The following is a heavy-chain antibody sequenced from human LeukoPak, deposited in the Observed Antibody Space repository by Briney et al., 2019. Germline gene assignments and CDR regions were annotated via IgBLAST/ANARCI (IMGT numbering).Heavy chain of an antibody. V-gene: IGHV3-30-3*01. CDR1: GFTFSSYA. J-gene: IGHJ4*02. CDR2: ISYDGSNK. Sequence: GRSLRLSCAASGFTFSSYAMHWVRQAPGKGLERVAVISYDGSNKYYADSVKGRFTISRDNSKNTLYLQMNSLRAEDTAVYYCVKVFGTYYYDRDNYYFDYWGQGTLVTVSS. D-gene: IGHD3-22*01. CDR3: VKVFGTYYYDRDNYYFDY.